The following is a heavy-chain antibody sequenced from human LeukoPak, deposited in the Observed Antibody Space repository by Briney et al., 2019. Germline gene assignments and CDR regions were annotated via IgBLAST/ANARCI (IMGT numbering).Heavy chain of an antibody. J-gene: IGHJ6*01. CDR2: ISSSGSYI. V-gene: IGHV3-21*01. Sequence: PGGPLRPSCAASGFTFSIYSMNWVRQPPGKRQEWGSSISSSGSYIYYADSVKGRFTISRDNARNSVYLQMNSLRAEDRAVYYCARDPAARSGNYSYHGMDVWGLGTTVTVSS. CDR1: GFTFSIYS. CDR3: ARDPAARSGNYSYHGMDV. D-gene: IGHD1-26*01.